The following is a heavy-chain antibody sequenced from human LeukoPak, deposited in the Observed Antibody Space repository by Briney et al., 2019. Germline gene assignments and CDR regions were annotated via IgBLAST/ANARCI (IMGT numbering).Heavy chain of an antibody. D-gene: IGHD3-16*01. J-gene: IGHJ4*02. Sequence: GGSLRLSCAVSGFTFSTYWMHWVRQAPGKGLVWVSRINTDGTITNYADSVKGRFTISRDNAKNMLHLQMNSLRADDTAVYYCSRSTFGQYDYWGQGTLVIVSS. CDR2: INTDGTIT. CDR3: SRSTFGQYDY. CDR1: GFTFSTYW. V-gene: IGHV3-74*01.